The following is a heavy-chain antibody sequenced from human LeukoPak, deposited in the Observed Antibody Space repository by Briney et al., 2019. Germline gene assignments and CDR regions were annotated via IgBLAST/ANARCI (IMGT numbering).Heavy chain of an antibody. J-gene: IGHJ4*02. D-gene: IGHD6-19*01. CDR1: GFTFSSRA. CDR3: AKGHPISGWTPDY. Sequence: GGSLRLSCAASGFTFSSRAMSWVRQAPGKGLEWVSSISATGGSTYYADSVKGRFTISRNNSKNTLYLQMNSLISEDTAAYYCAKGHPISGWTPDYWGQGILVTVSS. CDR2: ISATGGST. V-gene: IGHV3-23*01.